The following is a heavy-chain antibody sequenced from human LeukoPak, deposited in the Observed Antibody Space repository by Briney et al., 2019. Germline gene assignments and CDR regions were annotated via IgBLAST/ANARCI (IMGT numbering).Heavy chain of an antibody. CDR3: ARRDIVVVPAATFDY. J-gene: IGHJ4*02. CDR1: GGSFSGYY. Sequence: SETLSLTCAAYGGSFSGYYWSWIRQPPGKGLEWIGEINHSGSTNYNPSLKSRVTISVDTSKNQFSLKLSSVTAADTAVYYCARRDIVVVPAATFDYWGLGTLVTVSS. D-gene: IGHD2-2*01. CDR2: INHSGST. V-gene: IGHV4-34*01.